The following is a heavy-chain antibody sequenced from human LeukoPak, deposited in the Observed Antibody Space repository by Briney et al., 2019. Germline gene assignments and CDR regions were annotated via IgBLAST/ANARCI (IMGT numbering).Heavy chain of an antibody. CDR3: ARGLGVVTAQSEQPKPRYFDL. Sequence: ASVKVSCKASGGTFSSYAISWVRQAPGQGLEWMGGIIPIFGTAHYAQNLQGRVTMTTDTSTSTAYMELRSLGSDDTAVYYCARGLGVVTAQSEQPKPRYFDLWGRGTQVTVSS. V-gene: IGHV1-69*05. CDR2: IIPIFGTA. J-gene: IGHJ2*01. D-gene: IGHD2-21*02. CDR1: GGTFSSYA.